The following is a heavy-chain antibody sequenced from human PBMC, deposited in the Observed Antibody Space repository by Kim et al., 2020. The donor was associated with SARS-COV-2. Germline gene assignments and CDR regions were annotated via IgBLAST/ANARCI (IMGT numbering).Heavy chain of an antibody. D-gene: IGHD5-18*01. J-gene: IGHJ3*02. CDR3: ARGVDAAMVGDAFDI. Sequence: VSVKSRITINPDTSKNQFSLQLNSVTPEDTAVYYCARGVDAAMVGDAFDIWGQGTMVTVSS. V-gene: IGHV6-1*01.